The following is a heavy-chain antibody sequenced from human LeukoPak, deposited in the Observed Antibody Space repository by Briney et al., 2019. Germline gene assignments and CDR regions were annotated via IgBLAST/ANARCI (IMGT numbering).Heavy chain of an antibody. V-gene: IGHV5-51*01. Sequence: GESLKISCRGSRYIFMNYWIAWVRQMPGKGLEWMGIIYPSDSDIRYSPSFQGQVTISADKSIATAYLQWSSLKASDTAMYFCARAQPNQFYGYDYWGQGTPVTVSS. CDR3: ARAQPNQFYGYDY. D-gene: IGHD5-18*01. CDR1: RYIFMNYW. J-gene: IGHJ4*02. CDR2: IYPSDSDI.